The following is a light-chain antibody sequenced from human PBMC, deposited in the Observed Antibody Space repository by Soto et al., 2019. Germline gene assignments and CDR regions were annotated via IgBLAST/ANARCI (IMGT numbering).Light chain of an antibody. J-gene: IGKJ4*01. Sequence: DTQLTQSPSFLSASVGDRVTIACRASQDVSRSVGWYQQKPGTAPKLLISAASTLHSGFPSRFSGSGSGTDFTLTISSLQPADFATYYCQQLWTYPLTFGGGTKVEI. CDR1: QDVSRS. CDR2: AAS. V-gene: IGKV1-9*01. CDR3: QQLWTYPLT.